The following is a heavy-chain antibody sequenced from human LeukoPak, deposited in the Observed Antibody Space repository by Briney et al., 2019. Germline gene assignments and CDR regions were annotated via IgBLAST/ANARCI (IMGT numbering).Heavy chain of an antibody. CDR1: GYTFTSYG. CDR2: ISAYNGNT. D-gene: IGHD6-13*01. CDR3: ARDNPIAAAGTLDY. Sequence: ASVKVSCKASGYTFTSYGISWVRQAPGQGLEWMGWISAYNGNTNYAQKLRGRVTMTTDTSTSTAYMELRSLRSDDTAVYYCARDNPIAAAGTLDYWGQGTLVTVSS. V-gene: IGHV1-18*01. J-gene: IGHJ4*02.